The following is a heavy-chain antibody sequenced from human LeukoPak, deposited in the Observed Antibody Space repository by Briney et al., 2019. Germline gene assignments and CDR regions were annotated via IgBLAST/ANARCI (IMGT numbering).Heavy chain of an antibody. J-gene: IGHJ5*02. CDR1: GFTFSSYS. Sequence: PGGSLSLSCAAYGFTFSSYSMNWVRQAPGKGLEWVSSISSSSSYIYYADSVKGRFTISRDNAKNSLYLQMNSLRAEDTAVYYCAREPVAGYNWFDPWGQGTLVTVSS. CDR3: AREPVAGYNWFDP. V-gene: IGHV3-21*01. CDR2: ISSSSSYI. D-gene: IGHD6-19*01.